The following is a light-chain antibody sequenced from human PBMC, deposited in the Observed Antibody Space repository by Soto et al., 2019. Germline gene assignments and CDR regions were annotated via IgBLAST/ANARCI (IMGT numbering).Light chain of an antibody. Sequence: QSALTQPASVSGSPGQSITISCTGTSSDVGAYNYDSWYQQYPGEAPKVIIYDVSHRPAGVSNRFSGSKSGNTASLTISGLQTHDEADYYCSSYTSVTTYVFGTGTKVTVL. J-gene: IGLJ1*01. CDR1: SSDVGAYNY. CDR3: SSYTSVTTYV. V-gene: IGLV2-14*01. CDR2: DVS.